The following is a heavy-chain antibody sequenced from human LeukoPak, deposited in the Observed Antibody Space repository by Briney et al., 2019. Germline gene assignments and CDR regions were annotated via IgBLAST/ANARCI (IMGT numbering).Heavy chain of an antibody. CDR3: ARGPDNYFDY. CDR2: IIPILGIA. V-gene: IGHV1-69*04. J-gene: IGHJ4*02. D-gene: IGHD3-9*01. Sequence: VASVKVSCKASGYTFTSYDINWVRQATGQGLEWMGRIIPILGIANYAQKFQGRVTITADKSTSTAYMELSSLRSEDTAVYYCARGPDNYFDYWGQGTLVTVSS. CDR1: GYTFTSYD.